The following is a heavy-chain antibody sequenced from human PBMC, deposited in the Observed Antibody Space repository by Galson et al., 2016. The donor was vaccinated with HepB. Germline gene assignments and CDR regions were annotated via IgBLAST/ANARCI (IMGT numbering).Heavy chain of an antibody. CDR2: AYYRSNFYY. CDR1: GDSVSNNGVA. Sequence: CAISGDSVSNNGVAWNWIRQSPSRGLEWLGRAYYRSNFYYDYATSVKSRITINADTSKNQLSVQPNSLTPDDTAVYYCARGGGSGNYFYYHYHMDVWGQGTTVTVSS. J-gene: IGHJ6*03. D-gene: IGHD3-10*01. CDR3: ARGGGSGNYFYYHYHMDV. V-gene: IGHV6-1*01.